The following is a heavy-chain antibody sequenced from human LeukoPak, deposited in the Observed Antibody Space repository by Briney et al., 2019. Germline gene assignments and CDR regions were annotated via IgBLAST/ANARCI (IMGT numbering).Heavy chain of an antibody. CDR2: IYYSGST. J-gene: IGHJ4*02. D-gene: IGHD3-3*01. CDR1: GGSISSSSYY. V-gene: IGHV4-39*07. Sequence: SETLSLTCTVSGGSISSSSYYWGWIRQPPGKGLEWIGSIYYSGSTYYNPSLKSRVTISVDTSKNQFSLKLSSVTAADTAVYYCAKGRLAPSIFTIFGVVIPYYFDYWGQGTLVTVSS. CDR3: AKGRLAPSIFTIFGVVIPYYFDY.